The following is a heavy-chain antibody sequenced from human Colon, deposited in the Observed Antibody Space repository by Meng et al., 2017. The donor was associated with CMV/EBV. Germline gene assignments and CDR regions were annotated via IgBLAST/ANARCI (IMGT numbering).Heavy chain of an antibody. CDR3: ARDRETSYDFWSGYRFDY. CDR1: GCTFTRYY. CDR2: INPSNGAT. D-gene: IGHD3-3*01. J-gene: IGHJ4*02. V-gene: IGHV1-46*01. Sequence: ASVKVSCTPSGCTFTRYYIPWLRQAPGQGPEWMAIINPSNGATAYAQKFQGRVTLTTATSTGTVYMEMRSLEPVDTAVYYCARDRETSYDFWSGYRFDYWGQGALVTVSS.